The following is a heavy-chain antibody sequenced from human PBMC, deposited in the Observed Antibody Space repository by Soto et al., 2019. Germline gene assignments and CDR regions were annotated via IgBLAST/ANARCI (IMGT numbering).Heavy chain of an antibody. J-gene: IGHJ4*02. CDR3: AKDGSGSYGHY. CDR1: GFTFSSYG. CDR2: ISYDGSNK. Sequence: GGSLRLSCAASGFTFSSYGMHWVRQAPGKGLEWVAVISYDGSNKYYADSVKGRFTISRDNSKNTLYLQMNSLRAEDTAVYYCAKDGSGSYGHYWGQGTLVTVSS. D-gene: IGHD3-10*01. V-gene: IGHV3-30*18.